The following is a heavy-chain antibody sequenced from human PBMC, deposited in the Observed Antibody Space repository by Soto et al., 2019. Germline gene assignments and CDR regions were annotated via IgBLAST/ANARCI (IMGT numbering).Heavy chain of an antibody. D-gene: IGHD1-26*01. Sequence: ASVKVSCKASGGTFSSYAISWVRQAPGQGLEWMGRIIPILGIANYAQKFQGRVTITADKSTSTAYMELSSLRSEDTAVYYCARVGPNSGSYYDNWFDPWGQGTLVTVSS. CDR2: IIPILGIA. J-gene: IGHJ5*02. CDR1: GGTFSSYA. CDR3: ARVGPNSGSYYDNWFDP. V-gene: IGHV1-69*04.